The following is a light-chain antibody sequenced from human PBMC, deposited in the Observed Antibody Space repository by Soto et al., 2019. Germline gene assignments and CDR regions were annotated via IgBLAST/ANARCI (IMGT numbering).Light chain of an antibody. Sequence: EIVLTQSPGTLSLSPGERATLSCRASQIFGSSYLAWYQQTPGQPPRLLIFGASTRAAGVPDRFSGSGSGTDFTLTISSLRSEHIAVYFCQQYGDSPWTFGQGTKVEF. CDR2: GAS. CDR1: QIFGSSY. CDR3: QQYGDSPWT. V-gene: IGKV3-20*01. J-gene: IGKJ1*01.